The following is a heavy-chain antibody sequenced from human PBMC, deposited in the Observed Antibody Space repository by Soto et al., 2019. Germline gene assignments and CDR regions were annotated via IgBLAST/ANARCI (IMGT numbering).Heavy chain of an antibody. CDR1: GDSFSGYY. Sequence: QVQLQESGPGLLRPSDTLSLTCTVSGDSFSGYYWGWIRQPAEKGLEWIGRGYTNGATNYNPALTSRVTVSVDTSRNQFSLKLRFVTAADTAVYYCAREAAETVGDGYWCDPWGQGTLVTVSS. CDR2: GYTNGAT. D-gene: IGHD6-13*01. CDR3: AREAAETVGDGYWCDP. V-gene: IGHV4-4*07. J-gene: IGHJ5*02.